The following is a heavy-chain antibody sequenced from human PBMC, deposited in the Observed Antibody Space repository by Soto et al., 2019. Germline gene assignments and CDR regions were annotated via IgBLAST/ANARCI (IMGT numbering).Heavy chain of an antibody. J-gene: IGHJ6*02. CDR3: ARLVVGATTHGRSYYYYGMDV. CDR1: GFTFSSYD. V-gene: IGHV3-13*01. D-gene: IGHD2-15*01. Sequence: GGSLRLSCAASGFTFSSYDMHWVRQATGKGLEWVSAIGTAGDTYYPGSVKGRFTISRENAKNSLYLQMNSLRAEDTAVYYCARLVVGATTHGRSYYYYGMDVWGQGTTVTVSS. CDR2: IGTAGDT.